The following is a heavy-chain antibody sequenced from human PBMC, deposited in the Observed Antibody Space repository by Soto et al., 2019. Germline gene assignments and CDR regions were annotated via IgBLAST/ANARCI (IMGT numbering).Heavy chain of an antibody. D-gene: IGHD5-12*01. CDR1: GFTFSSYG. V-gene: IGHV3-30*18. Sequence: QVQLVESGGGVVQPGRSLRLSCAASGFTFSSYGMHWVRQAPGKGLEWVAVISYDGSNKYYADSVKGRFTISRDNSKNTLYLQMNSLRAEDTAVYDCAKGISIEMATYYFDYWGQGTLVTVSS. CDR2: ISYDGSNK. J-gene: IGHJ4*02. CDR3: AKGISIEMATYYFDY.